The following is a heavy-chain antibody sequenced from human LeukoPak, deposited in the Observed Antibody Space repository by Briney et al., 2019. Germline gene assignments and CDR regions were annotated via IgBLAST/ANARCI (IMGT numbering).Heavy chain of an antibody. D-gene: IGHD3-22*01. Sequence: PSETLSLTCTVSGVSISSSSYYWGWIRQPPGKGLEGIGSIYYSGSTYYNPSLKSRVTISVDTSKNQFSLNLSSVTAADTAVYYCARLYYDSSGYYQICYFDYWGQGTLVTVSS. V-gene: IGHV4-39*01. CDR1: GVSISSSSYY. CDR2: IYYSGST. CDR3: ARLYYDSSGYYQICYFDY. J-gene: IGHJ4*02.